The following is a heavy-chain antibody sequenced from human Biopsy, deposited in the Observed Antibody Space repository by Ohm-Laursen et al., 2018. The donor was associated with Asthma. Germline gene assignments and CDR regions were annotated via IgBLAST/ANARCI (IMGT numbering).Heavy chain of an antibody. CDR1: GFTFGDYW. V-gene: IGHV3-7*01. D-gene: IGHD6-19*01. CDR3: VRGEEVAGTYFKD. CDR2: IKHDGSEK. J-gene: IGHJ1*01. Sequence: LSLTCAASGFTFGDYWMSWVRQVPGKGLEWAANIKHDGSEKNHVDSLKGRLTISRDNAKNSLYLQMNSLRAEDTAVYYCVRGEEVAGTYFKDWDQGTLVTASS.